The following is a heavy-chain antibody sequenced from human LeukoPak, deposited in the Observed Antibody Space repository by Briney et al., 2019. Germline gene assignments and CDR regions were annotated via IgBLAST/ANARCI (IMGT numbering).Heavy chain of an antibody. J-gene: IGHJ3*01. CDR1: GFSSTTYW. CDR2: IQPDDSDT. CDR3: ARPLFSSNYKAFDL. D-gene: IGHD4-11*01. Sequence: GESLTISCRLSGFSSTTYWIAWVRQMPGKGLEWMGVIQPDDSDTTYSPSFQGQVSISADKSIDTAFLHWSSLEASDTAVYYCARPLFSSNYKAFDLWGQGTLVPVSS. V-gene: IGHV5-51*01.